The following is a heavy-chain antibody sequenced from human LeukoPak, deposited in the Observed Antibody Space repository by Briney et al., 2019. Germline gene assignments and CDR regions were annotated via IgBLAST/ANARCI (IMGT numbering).Heavy chain of an antibody. V-gene: IGHV4-31*03. CDR1: GGSISSGGYY. CDR2: IYYSGST. J-gene: IGHJ2*01. Sequence: SQTQSPTCTVSGGSISSGGYYWSWIRQHPGKGLEWIGYIYYSGSTYYNPSLKSRVTISVDTSKNQFSLKLSSVTAADTAVYYCARDADGYRALDYWGRGTLVTVSS. CDR3: ARDADGYRALDY. D-gene: IGHD5-24*01.